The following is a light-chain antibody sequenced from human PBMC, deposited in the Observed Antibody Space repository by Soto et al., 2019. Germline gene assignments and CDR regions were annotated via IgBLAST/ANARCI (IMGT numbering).Light chain of an antibody. CDR2: GAS. Sequence: EIVMTQSPATPSVSPGARATLSCRASQSVSSNLAWYQQKPGQAPRLLIYGASTRATGIPARFSGSGSGTEFSLTISSLQSEDFAVYYCQQYNNWPALTFGGGTKVEIK. CDR1: QSVSSN. CDR3: QQYNNWPALT. V-gene: IGKV3-15*01. J-gene: IGKJ4*01.